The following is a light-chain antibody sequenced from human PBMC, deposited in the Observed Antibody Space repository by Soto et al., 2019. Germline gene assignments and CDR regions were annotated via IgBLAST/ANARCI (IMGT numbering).Light chain of an antibody. J-gene: IGKJ2*01. CDR3: QQYGVSPPYI. CDR2: GAY. Sequence: EIVLTQYPGTLSLSPGERATRSCRASQSVSSTYLAWYQQKPGQAPRLLIYGAYSRATGIPDRFTGSGSGTDFNLTISRLEPEYLGVYYCQQYGVSPPYIFGQGTKLELK. V-gene: IGKV3-20*01. CDR1: QSVSSTY.